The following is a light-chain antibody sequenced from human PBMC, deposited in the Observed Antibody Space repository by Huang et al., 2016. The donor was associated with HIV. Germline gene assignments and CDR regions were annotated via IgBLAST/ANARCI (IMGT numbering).Light chain of an antibody. CDR3: QQYDCWPLT. V-gene: IGKV3-15*01. CDR1: LSVRTS. Sequence: EIVMTQSPATLSVSPGEGVTLSCRASLSVRTSLAWYQQKPGQTPRLLIYGVSTRATAIPARFSGYGSGTEFTLTISSLQSEDFAVYYCQQYDCWPLTFGGGTKVMIK. CDR2: GVS. J-gene: IGKJ4*01.